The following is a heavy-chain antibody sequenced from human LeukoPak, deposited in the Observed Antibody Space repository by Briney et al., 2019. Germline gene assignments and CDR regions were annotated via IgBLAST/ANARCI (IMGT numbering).Heavy chain of an antibody. V-gene: IGHV4-39*07. CDR1: GGSISSSSRY. CDR2: LYYSGST. Sequence: SETLSLTCTVSGGSISSSSRYWGWIRQPPGKGLEWIGSLYYSGSTYYNPSLKSRITMSIDTSKNQFSLKLTSVTAADTAVYYCATTTIRLGYWGQGALVTVSS. D-gene: IGHD1-26*01. J-gene: IGHJ4*02. CDR3: ATTTIRLGY.